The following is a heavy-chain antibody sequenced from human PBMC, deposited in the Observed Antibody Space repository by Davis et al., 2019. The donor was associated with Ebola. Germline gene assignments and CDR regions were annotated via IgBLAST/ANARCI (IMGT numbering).Heavy chain of an antibody. J-gene: IGHJ6*04. D-gene: IGHD3-3*01. CDR1: GFTFDDYG. V-gene: IGHV3-23*01. CDR2: ISGSGGST. Sequence: GESLKISCAASGFTFDDYGMSWVRQAPGKGLEWVSAISGSGGSTYYADSVKGRFTISRDNSKKTLYLQMNSLRAEDTAVYYCAKSGLSFGVVKYHYGMDVWGKGTTVTVSS. CDR3: AKSGLSFGVVKYHYGMDV.